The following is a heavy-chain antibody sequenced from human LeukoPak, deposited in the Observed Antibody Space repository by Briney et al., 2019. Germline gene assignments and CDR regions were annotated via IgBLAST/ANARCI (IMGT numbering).Heavy chain of an antibody. Sequence: ASVKVSCKASGYTFTSYDMHWVRQAPGQGLEWMGWINPNTGGTNNAQKFQGRVTMTRDTSISTAYMEVSRLTSDDTAIYYCARFIGDYWGQGALVTVSS. D-gene: IGHD1-26*01. CDR3: ARFIGDY. CDR1: GYTFTSYD. J-gene: IGHJ4*02. V-gene: IGHV1-2*02. CDR2: INPNTGGT.